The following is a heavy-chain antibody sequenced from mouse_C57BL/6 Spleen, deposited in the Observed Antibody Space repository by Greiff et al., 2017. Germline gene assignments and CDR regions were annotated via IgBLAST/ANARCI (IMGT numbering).Heavy chain of an antibody. CDR3: ARLNSSYGYFDC. CDR1: GYTFTSYG. J-gene: IGHJ2*01. V-gene: IGHV1-81*01. D-gene: IGHD1-1*01. CDR2: IYPRSGNT. Sequence: QVQLQQSGAELARPGASVKLSCKASGYTFTSYGISWVKQRTGQGLEWIGEIYPRSGNTYYNEKFKGKATLTADKSSSTAYMELRSLTSEASAVYFCARLNSSYGYFDCWGQGATLAVSS.